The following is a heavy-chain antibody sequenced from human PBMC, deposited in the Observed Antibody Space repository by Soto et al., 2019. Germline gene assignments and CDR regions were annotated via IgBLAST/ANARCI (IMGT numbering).Heavy chain of an antibody. J-gene: IGHJ6*02. CDR2: IIPIFGTA. CDR1: GGTFSSYA. Sequence: QVQLVQSGAEVKKPGSSVKVSCKASGGTFSSYAISWVRQAPGQGLEWMGGIIPIFGTANYAQKFQGRVTITADESTSTAYMELSSLRSEDRAVYYCAENIVVVPAAKGTYYYYGMDVWGQGTTVTVSS. D-gene: IGHD2-2*01. CDR3: AENIVVVPAAKGTYYYYGMDV. V-gene: IGHV1-69*01.